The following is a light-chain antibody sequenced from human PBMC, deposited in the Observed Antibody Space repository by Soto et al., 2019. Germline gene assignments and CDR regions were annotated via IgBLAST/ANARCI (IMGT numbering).Light chain of an antibody. Sequence: QSALTQPASASGSPGQSTTISCTGTSSDIGGYNYVSWYQQLPGEAPKLIIYDVSDRPSGVSTRFSGSKSGNTASLTISGLQAEDEGDYYCSSFTSRHTYVFGTGTKLTVL. CDR1: SSDIGGYNY. CDR3: SSFTSRHTYV. J-gene: IGLJ1*01. CDR2: DVS. V-gene: IGLV2-14*01.